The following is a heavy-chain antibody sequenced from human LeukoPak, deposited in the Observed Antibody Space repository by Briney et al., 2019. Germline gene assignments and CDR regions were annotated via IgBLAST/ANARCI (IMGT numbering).Heavy chain of an antibody. CDR3: ARDSDCGGDCYRDMTASPYYFDY. Sequence: PGGSLRLSCAASGFTFSSYEMNWVRQAPGKGLEWFSSISSSGTYIYYADSVKGRFTISRDNAKKSLYLQMNSLRAEDTAVYFCARDSDCGGDCYRDMTASPYYFDYWGQGTLVTVSS. V-gene: IGHV3-21*01. J-gene: IGHJ4*02. CDR1: GFTFSSYE. CDR2: ISSSGTYI. D-gene: IGHD2-21*02.